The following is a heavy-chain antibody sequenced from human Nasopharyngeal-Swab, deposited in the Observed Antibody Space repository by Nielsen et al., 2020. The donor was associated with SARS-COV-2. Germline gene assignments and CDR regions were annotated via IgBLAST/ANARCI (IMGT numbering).Heavy chain of an antibody. CDR1: GFTFSNYA. D-gene: IGHD3-16*02. CDR3: AKDQSGDYVWGSYRLPQTHFDY. CDR2: ISGSGGST. Sequence: GESLKISCAASGFTFSNYAMNWVRQAPGKGLEWVSAISGSGGSTYYADSVKGRFTISRDKSKNTLYLQMNSLRAEDTAVYFCAKDQSGDYVWGSYRLPQTHFDYWGQGTMVTVSS. J-gene: IGHJ4*02. V-gene: IGHV3-23*01.